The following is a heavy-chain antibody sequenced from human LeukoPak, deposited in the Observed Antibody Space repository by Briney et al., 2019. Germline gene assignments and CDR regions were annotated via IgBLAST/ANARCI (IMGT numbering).Heavy chain of an antibody. Sequence: GSSVKVSCKASGGTFTSHTISWVRQAPGQGLEWMGRIIPLVGIVNYAQKFQDRVTITADKSTSTAYMEVSSLRSEDTAVYYCARIPSGDVDTAMVMYYHYGMDGWGQGTTVTVSS. CDR3: ARIPSGDVDTAMVMYYHYGMDG. D-gene: IGHD5-18*01. V-gene: IGHV1-69*02. CDR2: IIPLVGIV. CDR1: GGTFTSHT. J-gene: IGHJ6*02.